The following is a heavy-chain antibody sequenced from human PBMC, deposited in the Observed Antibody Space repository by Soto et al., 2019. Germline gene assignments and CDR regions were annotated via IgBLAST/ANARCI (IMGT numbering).Heavy chain of an antibody. Sequence: GGSLRLSCAASGFTFSSYAMHWVRQAPGKGLEWVAVISYDGSNKYYADSVKGRFTISRDNSKNTLYLQMNSLRAEDTAVYYCATSRHDAFDIWGQGTMVTVSS. J-gene: IGHJ3*02. CDR3: ATSRHDAFDI. CDR2: ISYDGSNK. V-gene: IGHV3-30-3*01. CDR1: GFTFSSYA.